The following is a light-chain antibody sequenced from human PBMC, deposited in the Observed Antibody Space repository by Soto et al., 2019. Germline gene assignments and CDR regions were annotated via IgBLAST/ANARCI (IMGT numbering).Light chain of an antibody. CDR1: SSNIGSNT. J-gene: IGLJ1*01. CDR2: TAG. Sequence: QSVLPQPLSASASPGQRVHISCSGGSSNIGSNTVAWYQHLPGTAPPRLIFTAGQRPSGVPGRFSGSKSGTSASLAISGLQSEDEGDYSCSAWDNSRNGYVFGPGTKVTVL. V-gene: IGLV1-44*01. CDR3: SAWDNSRNGYV.